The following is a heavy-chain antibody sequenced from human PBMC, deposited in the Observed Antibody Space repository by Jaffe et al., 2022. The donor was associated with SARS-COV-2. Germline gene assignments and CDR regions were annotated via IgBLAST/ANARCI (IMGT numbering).Heavy chain of an antibody. V-gene: IGHV4-34*01. Sequence: QVQLQQWGAGLLKPSETLSLTCAVYGGSFSGYYWSWIRQPPGKGLEWIGEINHSGSTNYNPSLKSRVTISVDTSKNQFSLKLSSVTAADTAVYYCARGIVPAAMDYYYMDVWGKGTTVTVSS. J-gene: IGHJ6*03. CDR1: GGSFSGYY. CDR2: INHSGST. CDR3: ARGIVPAAMDYYYMDV. D-gene: IGHD2-2*01.